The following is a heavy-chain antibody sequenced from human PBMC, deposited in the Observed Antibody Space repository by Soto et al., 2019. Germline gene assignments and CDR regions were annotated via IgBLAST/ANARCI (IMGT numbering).Heavy chain of an antibody. Sequence: SLRLSCAASGFTFSSYWMSWVRQAPGKGLEWVANIKQDGSEKYYVDSVKGRFTISRDNAKNTLYLQMNSLRAEDTAVYYCARDPHYFYDSTGYYDYWGQGTLVTVSS. D-gene: IGHD3-22*01. CDR2: IKQDGSEK. CDR3: ARDPHYFYDSTGYYDY. V-gene: IGHV3-7*01. J-gene: IGHJ4*02. CDR1: GFTFSSYW.